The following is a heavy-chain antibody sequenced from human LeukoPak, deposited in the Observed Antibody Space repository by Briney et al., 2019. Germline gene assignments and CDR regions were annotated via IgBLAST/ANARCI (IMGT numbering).Heavy chain of an antibody. V-gene: IGHV1-2*02. CDR1: GYTFTSYD. D-gene: IGHD5-12*01. J-gene: IGHJ4*02. Sequence: GASVKVSCKASGYTFTSYDINWVRQATGQGLEWMGWINPNSGGTNYAQKFQGRVTMTRDTSISTAYMELSRLRSDDTAVYYCASPFSYSGYDSPFDYWGQGTLVTVSS. CDR2: INPNSGGT. CDR3: ASPFSYSGYDSPFDY.